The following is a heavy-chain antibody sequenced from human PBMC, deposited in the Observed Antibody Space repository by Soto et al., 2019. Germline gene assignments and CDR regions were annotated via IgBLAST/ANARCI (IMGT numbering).Heavy chain of an antibody. J-gene: IGHJ4*02. CDR1: VFPVTSNG. CDR3: SKDRQYPRDYFHY. V-gene: IGHV3-23*01. D-gene: IGHD4-4*01. CDR2: ISPNGQGI. Sequence: EVKLLESGGGLVQPGGSLRLSCGVSVFPVTSNGVSWVRQAPGKGLEWVSAISPNGQGIWYADSVKGRFNISRDISRNTVFLQMDSLRAEDTAVYYCSKDRQYPRDYFHYWVQGSLVTVSS.